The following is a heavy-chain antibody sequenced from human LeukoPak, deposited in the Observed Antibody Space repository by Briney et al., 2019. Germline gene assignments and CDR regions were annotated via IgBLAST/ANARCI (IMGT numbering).Heavy chain of an antibody. Sequence: ASVKVSCKAFGYTFTSHGISWVRQAPGQGLEWMGWINAYNGNTYYAQKLQGRVTMTTDTSTSTAYMELGTLRSDDTAVYYCARWGLVAPGTYYYYYMDIWGKGAKVTVSS. CDR3: ARWGLVAPGTYYYYYMDI. D-gene: IGHD2-2*01. CDR1: GYTFTSHG. J-gene: IGHJ6*03. CDR2: INAYNGNT. V-gene: IGHV1-18*01.